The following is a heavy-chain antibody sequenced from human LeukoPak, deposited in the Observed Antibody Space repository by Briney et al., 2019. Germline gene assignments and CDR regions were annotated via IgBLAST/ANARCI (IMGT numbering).Heavy chain of an antibody. Sequence: GGSLRLSCAASGFTFSDYYMNWVRQAPGKGLEWVSGISGVGGSRYYADSVKGRFTISRDNSKNTLYLQMNSLRAEDTAVYYCARGGLDESFQYWGQGTLVTVST. D-gene: IGHD6-25*01. CDR2: ISGVGGSR. J-gene: IGHJ1*01. CDR3: ARGGLDESFQY. CDR1: GFTFSDYY. V-gene: IGHV3-23*01.